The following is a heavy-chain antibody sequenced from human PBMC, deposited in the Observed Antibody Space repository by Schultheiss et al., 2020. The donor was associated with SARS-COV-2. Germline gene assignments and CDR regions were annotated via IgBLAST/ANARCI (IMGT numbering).Heavy chain of an antibody. Sequence: SETLSLTCTVSGGSISTYYWSWIRQPPGKGLEWIGYIYYSGSTNYNPSLKSRVTISVDTSKNQFSLKLSSVTAADTAVHYCARGEGGYSYDLDYWGQGTLVTVSS. CDR2: IYYSGST. CDR1: GGSISTYY. J-gene: IGHJ4*02. V-gene: IGHV4-59*12. D-gene: IGHD5-18*01. CDR3: ARGEGGYSYDLDY.